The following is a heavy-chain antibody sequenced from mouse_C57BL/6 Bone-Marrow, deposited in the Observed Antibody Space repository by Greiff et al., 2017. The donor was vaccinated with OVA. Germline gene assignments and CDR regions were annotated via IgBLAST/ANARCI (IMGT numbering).Heavy chain of an antibody. J-gene: IGHJ3*01. D-gene: IGHD2-3*01. CDR3: AHYDGYSWFAY. CDR1: GYTFTDYY. Sequence: QVQLKQSGAELVRPGASVKLSCKASGYTFTDYYINWVKQRPGQGLEWIARIYPGSGNTYYNEKFKGKATLTAEKSSSTAYMQLSSLTSEDSAVYFCAHYDGYSWFAYWGQGTLVTVSA. CDR2: IYPGSGNT. V-gene: IGHV1-76*01.